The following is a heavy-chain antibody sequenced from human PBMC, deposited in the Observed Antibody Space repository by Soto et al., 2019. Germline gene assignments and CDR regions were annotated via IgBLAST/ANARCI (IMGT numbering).Heavy chain of an antibody. CDR1: GDSISAYS. CDR2: IHYDGNT. J-gene: IGHJ5*02. D-gene: IGHD3-3*02. Sequence: SETLSLTCTVSGDSISAYSRSWVRQPPGKGLEWIGNIHYDGNTKYNPSLKSRVTISIDTSKNQFSLSLRSVTAADTAVYFCVRRGRTSNGDWFDLWGQGILVTVSS. CDR3: VRRGRTSNGDWFDL. V-gene: IGHV4-59*12.